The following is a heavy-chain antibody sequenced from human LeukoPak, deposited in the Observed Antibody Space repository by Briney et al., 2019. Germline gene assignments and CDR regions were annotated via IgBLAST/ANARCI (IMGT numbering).Heavy chain of an antibody. CDR2: ISGSGGNT. V-gene: IGHV3-23*01. CDR3: AKDSSSSSMIHFHY. CDR1: GLTFSSYA. D-gene: IGHD6-6*01. J-gene: IGHJ4*02. Sequence: GGSLRLSCAASGLTFSSYAMTWVRQAPGKGQEWVSTISGSGGNTYYADSVKGRFTISRDNSKNTLYLQMNSLRAEDTAVYYCAKDSSSSSMIHFHYWGQGTLVTVSS.